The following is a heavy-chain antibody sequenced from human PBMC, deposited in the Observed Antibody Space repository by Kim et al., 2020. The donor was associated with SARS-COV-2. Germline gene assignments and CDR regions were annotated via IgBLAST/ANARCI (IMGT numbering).Heavy chain of an antibody. D-gene: IGHD3-3*01. J-gene: IGHJ4*02. V-gene: IGHV3-23*01. Sequence: DSVKGRFTISRNNSKNTVYLQVNSLRVEDTAVYDCANGWGFWARGYFDHWGQGTLLTVSS. CDR3: ANGWGFWARGYFDH.